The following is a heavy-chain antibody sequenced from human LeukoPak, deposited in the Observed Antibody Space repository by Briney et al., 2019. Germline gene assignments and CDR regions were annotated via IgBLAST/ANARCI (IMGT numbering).Heavy chain of an antibody. Sequence: PSQTLSLTCTVSGGSISSGSYYWSWIRQPAGKGLEWIGRIYTSGSTNYNPSLKSRVTISVDTSKNQFSLKLSSVTAADTAVYYCARPGKRHDYDSKRGAFGIWGQGTMVTVSS. CDR1: GGSISSGSYY. D-gene: IGHD3-22*01. CDR2: IYTSGST. V-gene: IGHV4-61*02. J-gene: IGHJ3*02. CDR3: ARPGKRHDYDSKRGAFGI.